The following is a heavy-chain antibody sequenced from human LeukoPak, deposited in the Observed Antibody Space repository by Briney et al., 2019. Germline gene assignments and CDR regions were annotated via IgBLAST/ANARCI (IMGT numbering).Heavy chain of an antibody. Sequence: ASVKVSCKASGCTFSSYAISWVRQAPGQGLEWMGRIIPIFGTANYAQKFQGRVTITADKSTSTAYMELSSLRSRDTAVYYCAQGRIAVAGHAFDIWGQGTMVTVSS. CDR2: IIPIFGTA. CDR3: AQGRIAVAGHAFDI. J-gene: IGHJ3*02. V-gene: IGHV1-69*06. CDR1: GCTFSSYA. D-gene: IGHD6-19*01.